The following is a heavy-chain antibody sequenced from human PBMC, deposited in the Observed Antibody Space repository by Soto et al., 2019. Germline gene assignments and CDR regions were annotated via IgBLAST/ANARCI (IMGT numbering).Heavy chain of an antibody. D-gene: IGHD6-19*01. J-gene: IGHJ4*02. CDR2: INTDGSST. Sequence: EVQLVESGGGLVQPGGSLRLSCAASGFTFSSYWMHWVRQAPGKGLVWVSRINTDGSSTSYMDSVKGRFTISRDNAKNTLYLQMNSLRAEDTAVYYCARLPYSSGCVDYWGQGTLVTVSS. V-gene: IGHV3-74*01. CDR1: GFTFSSYW. CDR3: ARLPYSSGCVDY.